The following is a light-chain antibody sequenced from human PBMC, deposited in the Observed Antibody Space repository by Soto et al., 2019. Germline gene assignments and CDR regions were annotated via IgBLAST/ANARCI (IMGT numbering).Light chain of an antibody. J-gene: IGLJ3*02. CDR3: AAWDDSLNARV. CDR2: SHD. Sequence: QSVVTQPPSASQTPGQRVTISCSGSSSNVGRNSVSWYQHVPGTAPKLLIYSHDQRPSGVPDRISASRSGTAASLAISGLRSEDEAFYYCAAWDDSLNARVFGGGTKLTVL. CDR1: SSNVGRNS. V-gene: IGLV1-44*01.